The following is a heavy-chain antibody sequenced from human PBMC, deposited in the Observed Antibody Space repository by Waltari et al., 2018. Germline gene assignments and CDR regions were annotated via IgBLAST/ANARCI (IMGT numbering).Heavy chain of an antibody. CDR1: GGSISSGSYY. V-gene: IGHV4-61*02. CDR3: ARDRAARPWYYYYYMDV. J-gene: IGHJ6*03. Sequence: LQESGPGLVKPSQTLSLTCTVSGGSISSGSYYWRWIRQPAGQGLEWIGRIYTSGSTNYNPPLKSRVTISVDTSKNQFSLKLSSVTAADTAVYYCARDRAARPWYYYYYMDVWGKGTTVTVSS. D-gene: IGHD6-6*01. CDR2: IYTSGST.